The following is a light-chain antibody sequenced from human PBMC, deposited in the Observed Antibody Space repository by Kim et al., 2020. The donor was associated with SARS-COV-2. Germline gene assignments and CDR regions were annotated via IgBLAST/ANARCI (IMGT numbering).Light chain of an antibody. Sequence: SVSPAQTASIPCSGDRLGDKYACWYQQKPGQSPVLVIYQDSKRPSGIPERFSGSNSGNTATLTISGTQAMDEADYYCQAWDSSTEVFGGGTKLTVL. J-gene: IGLJ3*02. CDR2: QDS. CDR1: RLGDKY. V-gene: IGLV3-1*01. CDR3: QAWDSSTEV.